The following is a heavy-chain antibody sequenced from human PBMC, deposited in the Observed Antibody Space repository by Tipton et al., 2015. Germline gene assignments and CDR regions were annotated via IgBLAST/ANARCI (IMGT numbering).Heavy chain of an antibody. CDR2: IYDSGST. CDR3: ASGWSPRWFDP. Sequence: GLVKPSEILSLTCTVSGGSISGSHWYWFRQPAGKGLEWIGHIYDSGSTNYNPSLKSRVTISVDTSKNQFSLKLVSVTAADTAVYYCASGWSPRWFDPWGQGTLVTVSS. J-gene: IGHJ5*02. CDR1: GGSISGSH. D-gene: IGHD6-19*01. V-gene: IGHV4-59*01.